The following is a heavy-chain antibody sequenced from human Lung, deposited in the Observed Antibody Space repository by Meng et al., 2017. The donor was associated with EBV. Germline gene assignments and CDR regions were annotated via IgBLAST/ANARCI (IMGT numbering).Heavy chain of an antibody. V-gene: IGHV1-18*01. D-gene: IGHD6-13*01. CDR2: ISAYNGNT. CDR1: GYTFTSYG. Sequence: QVQLWQSGAEGKKAGASVKVSRKASGYTFTSYGISWVRQAPGQGLEWMGWISAYNGNTNYAQKLQGRVTMTTDTSTSTAYMELRSLRSDDTAVYYCAASSSSWYQNWFDPWGQGTLVTVSS. J-gene: IGHJ5*02. CDR3: AASSSSWYQNWFDP.